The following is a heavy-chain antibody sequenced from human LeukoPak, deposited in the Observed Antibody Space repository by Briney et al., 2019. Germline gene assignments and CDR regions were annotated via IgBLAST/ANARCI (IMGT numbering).Heavy chain of an antibody. J-gene: IGHJ6*02. CDR2: ISGSSSAI. D-gene: IGHD4-17*01. CDR3: AKGTGTFFYTMDV. CDR1: GFTFSAYN. Sequence: SGGSLRLSCAASGFTFSAYNMIWVRQAPGKGLEWLSYISGSSSAIYYADSVQGRFTISRDNSKSTLYLQMNSLRAEDTALYYCAKGTGTFFYTMDVWGQGTTVTVSS. V-gene: IGHV3-48*01.